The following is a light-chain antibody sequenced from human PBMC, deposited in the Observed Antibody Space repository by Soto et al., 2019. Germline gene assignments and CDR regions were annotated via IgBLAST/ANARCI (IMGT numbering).Light chain of an antibody. V-gene: IGKV3-11*01. CDR2: DAS. Sequence: EIVLTQSPATLSLSPGERATLSCRASQSVSSYLAWYQQKPGQAPRLLIYDASNRATGIPARFSGSGSGTDFPLTISSLEPEDFAVYYCQPRSNWPPVTFGQGTRLEIK. CDR3: QPRSNWPPVT. CDR1: QSVSSY. J-gene: IGKJ5*01.